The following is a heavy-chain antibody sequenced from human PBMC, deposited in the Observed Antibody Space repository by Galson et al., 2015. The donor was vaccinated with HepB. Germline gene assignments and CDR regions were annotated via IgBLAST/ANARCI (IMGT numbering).Heavy chain of an antibody. CDR3: ARDSDASLLWFGELLFYFDY. CDR2: ISYDGSNK. D-gene: IGHD3-10*01. J-gene: IGHJ4*02. Sequence: SLRLSCAASGFTFSSYAMHWVRQAPGKGLEWVAVISYDGSNKYYADSVKGRFTISRDNSKNTLYLQMNSLRAEDTAVYYCARDSDASLLWFGELLFYFDYWGRGTLVTVSS. V-gene: IGHV3-30-3*01. CDR1: GFTFSSYA.